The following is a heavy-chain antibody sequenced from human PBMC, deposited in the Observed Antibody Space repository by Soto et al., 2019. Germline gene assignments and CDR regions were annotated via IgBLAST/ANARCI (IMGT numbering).Heavy chain of an antibody. D-gene: IGHD3-9*01. V-gene: IGHV5-51*01. CDR2: IYPGDSDT. J-gene: IGHJ6*02. Sequence: PGESLKISCKGSGYSFTSYWSGWVRQMPGKGLEWMGIIYPGDSDTRYSPSFQGQVTISADKSISTAYLQWSSLKASDTAMYYCARYDILTGYYAYYYYGMDVWGQGTTVTVSS. CDR1: GYSFTSYW. CDR3: ARYDILTGYYAYYYYGMDV.